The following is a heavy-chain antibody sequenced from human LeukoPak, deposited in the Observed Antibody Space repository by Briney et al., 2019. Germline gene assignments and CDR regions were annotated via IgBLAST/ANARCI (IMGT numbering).Heavy chain of an antibody. D-gene: IGHD3-22*01. CDR2: IYPGDSDT. CDR1: GYTFTSYW. V-gene: IGHV5-51*01. CDR3: ARQYDSSGYPFDY. J-gene: IGHJ4*02. Sequence: GESLKISCKGSGYTFTSYWIGWVRQMPGKGLEWMGIIYPGDSDTRYSPSFQGQVTISADKSISTAYLQWSSLKASDTAMYYCARQYDSSGYPFDYWGQGTLVTVSS.